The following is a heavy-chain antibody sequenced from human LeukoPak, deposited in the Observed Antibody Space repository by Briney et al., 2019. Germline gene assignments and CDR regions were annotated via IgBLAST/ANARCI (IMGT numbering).Heavy chain of an antibody. J-gene: IGHJ4*02. V-gene: IGHV1-2*02. CDR1: GYTFTSYD. CDR2: INPNSGGT. CDR3: TRTTYCSSTSCRKGFDY. D-gene: IGHD2-2*01. Sequence: ASVKVSCKASGYTFTSYDINWVRQAPGQGLQWMGWINPNSGGTNYAQKFQGRVTMTRDTSISTAYMELSRLRSDDTAVYYCTRTTYCSSTSCRKGFDYWGQGTLVTVSS.